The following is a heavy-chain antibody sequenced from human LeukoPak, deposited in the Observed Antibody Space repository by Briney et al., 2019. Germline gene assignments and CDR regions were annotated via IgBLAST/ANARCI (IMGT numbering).Heavy chain of an antibody. CDR1: GGSISSSSYY. J-gene: IGHJ4*02. Sequence: SETLSLTCTVSGGSISSSSYYWGWIRQPPGKGLEWIGSIYYSGNTYYNPSLKSRVTISVDTSKNQFSLKLSSVAAADTAVYYCAAPGWHDLFDYWGQGTLVTVSS. CDR2: IYYSGNT. D-gene: IGHD1-1*01. V-gene: IGHV4-39*01. CDR3: AAPGWHDLFDY.